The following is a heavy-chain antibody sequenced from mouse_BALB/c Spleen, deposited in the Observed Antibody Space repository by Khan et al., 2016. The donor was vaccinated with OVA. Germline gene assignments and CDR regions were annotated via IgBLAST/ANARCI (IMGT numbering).Heavy chain of an antibody. CDR3: ARSYYYGSSTWIAY. CDR2: IDPSDTYT. J-gene: IGHJ3*01. CDR1: GYTFTSYW. D-gene: IGHD1-1*01. Sequence: QVRLQQSGAELVKPGASVKLSCKASGYTFTSYWMHWMKQRPGQGLEWIGEIDPSDTYTNYNQNFKGKATLTVDKSSSTAYMQLSSLTSEDSAVYYCARSYYYGSSTWIAYWGQGTLVTVSA. V-gene: IGHV1-69*02.